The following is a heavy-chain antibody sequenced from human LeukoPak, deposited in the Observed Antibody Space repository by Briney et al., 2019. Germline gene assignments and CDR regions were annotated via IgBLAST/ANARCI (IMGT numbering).Heavy chain of an antibody. V-gene: IGHV3-74*01. D-gene: IGHD2-15*01. J-gene: IGHJ6*02. CDR1: GFTFSSYW. CDR2: INSDGSST. CDR3: ARDRWGYCSGGSCYPYYYYYGTDV. Sequence: GGSLRLSCAASGFTFSSYWMHWVRQAPGKGLVWVSRINSDGSSTSYADSVKGRFTISRDNAKNTLYLQMNSLRAEDTAVYYCARDRWGYCSGGSCYPYYYYYGTDVWGQGTTVTVSS.